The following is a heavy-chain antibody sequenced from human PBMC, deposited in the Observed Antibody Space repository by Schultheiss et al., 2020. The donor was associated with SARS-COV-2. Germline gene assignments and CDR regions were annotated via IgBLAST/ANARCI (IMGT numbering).Heavy chain of an antibody. V-gene: IGHV3-9*01. CDR2: ISWNSGSI. CDR3: AINPVGAVSDY. CDR1: GFTFSSYA. J-gene: IGHJ4*02. Sequence: GGSLRLSCAASGFTFSSYAMHWVRQAPGKGLEWVSGISWNSGSIGYADSVKGRFTISRDNAKNSLYLQMNSLRAEDTAVYYCAINPVGAVSDYWGQGTLVTVSS. D-gene: IGHD1-26*01.